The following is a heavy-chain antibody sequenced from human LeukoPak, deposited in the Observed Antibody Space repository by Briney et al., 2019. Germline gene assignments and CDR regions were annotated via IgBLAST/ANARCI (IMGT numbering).Heavy chain of an antibody. Sequence: GGSLRLSCAASGFDFGAYEMNWVRQAPGKRLEWVAYFAGSDTTKYYADSVRGRFTISRDNAKKSLYLQMNSLRAEDTALYYCTTLGYHLDSWGQGTLVTVSS. D-gene: IGHD3-22*01. CDR3: TTLGYHLDS. V-gene: IGHV3-48*03. J-gene: IGHJ4*02. CDR2: FAGSDTTK. CDR1: GFDFGAYE.